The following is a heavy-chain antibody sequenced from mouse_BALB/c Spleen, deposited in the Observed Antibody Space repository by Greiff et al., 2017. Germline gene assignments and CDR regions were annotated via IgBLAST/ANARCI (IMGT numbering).Heavy chain of an antibody. CDR2: INPSTGYT. V-gene: IGHV1-7*01. CDR3: ADLLYAMDY. J-gene: IGHJ4*01. CDR1: GYTFTSYW. Sequence: VQLQESGAELAKPGASVKMSCKASGYTFTSYWMHWVKQRPGQGLEWIGYINPSTGYTEYNQKFKDKATLTADKSSSTAYMQLSSLTSEDSAVYYCADLLYAMDYWGQGTSVTVSS.